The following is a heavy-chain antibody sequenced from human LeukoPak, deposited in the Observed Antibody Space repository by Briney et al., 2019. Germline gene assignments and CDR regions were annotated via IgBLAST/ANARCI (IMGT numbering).Heavy chain of an antibody. CDR2: MNSNGATT. V-gene: IGHV3-23*01. CDR1: GFTLRNYA. CDR3: AKDLHTVTTAFAY. J-gene: IGHJ4*02. Sequence: GGSLRLSCAASGFTLRNYARSWVRQAPGRGLEWVSAMNSNGATTHYADSVKGRFTISRDNSKNTLYLQMNSLRADDTAVYCCAKDLHTVTTAFAYWGQGTLVTVSS. D-gene: IGHD4-17*01.